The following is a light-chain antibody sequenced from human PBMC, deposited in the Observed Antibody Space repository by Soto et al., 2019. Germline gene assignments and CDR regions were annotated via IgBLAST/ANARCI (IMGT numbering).Light chain of an antibody. CDR1: QTITKNH. V-gene: IGKV3-20*01. J-gene: IGKJ1*01. Sequence: EIVLTQSPGILSWSAGERATLSCRSSQTITKNHVAWYQQKPGQAPRLIIYDAVNRATGVPDRFSGSGSGTDFTLTISRLAPEDFAVYYCHQCAHSPLTFGQGTKVEIK. CDR2: DAV. CDR3: HQCAHSPLT.